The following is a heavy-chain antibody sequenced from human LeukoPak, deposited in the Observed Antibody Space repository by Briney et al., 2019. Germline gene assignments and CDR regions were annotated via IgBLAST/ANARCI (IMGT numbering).Heavy chain of an antibody. CDR3: ARARHIVVVPAAMWFDP. CDR1: GGSFSGYY. J-gene: IGHJ5*02. CDR2: IYTSGST. V-gene: IGHV4-59*10. D-gene: IGHD2-2*01. Sequence: PWETLSLTCAVYGGSFSGYYWSWIRQPAGKGLEWIGRIYTSGSTNYNPSLKSRVTISVDTSKNQFSLKLSSVTAADTAVYYCARARHIVVVPAAMWFDPWGQGTLVTVSS.